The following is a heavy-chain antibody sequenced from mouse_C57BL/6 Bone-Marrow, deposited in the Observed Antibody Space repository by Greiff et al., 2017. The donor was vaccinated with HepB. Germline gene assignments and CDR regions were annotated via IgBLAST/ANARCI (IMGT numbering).Heavy chain of an antibody. Sequence: VKLQESGAELARPGASVKLSCKASGYTFTSYGISWVKQRTGQGLEWIGEIYPRSGNNYYNEKFKGKATLTADKSSSTAYMELRSLTSEDSAVYFCARRDATYGSSLYYAMDYWGQGTSVTVSS. V-gene: IGHV1-81*01. CDR1: GYTFTSYG. D-gene: IGHD1-1*01. CDR2: IYPRSGNN. CDR3: ARRDATYGSSLYYAMDY. J-gene: IGHJ4*01.